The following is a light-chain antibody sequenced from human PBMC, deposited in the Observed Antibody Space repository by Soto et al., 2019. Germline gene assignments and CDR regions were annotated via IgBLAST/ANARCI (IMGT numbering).Light chain of an antibody. J-gene: IGKJ1*01. CDR1: QSISDT. CDR2: DAS. Sequence: EFVLTQSPGTLSLSPGERATLSCRASQSISDTLAWYQQKRGQAPRLLIHDASSRATGIPDRFSGSGSGTDFTLTISRLEPEDFAVYYCQQYGGSPRTFGQGTKVDIK. CDR3: QQYGGSPRT. V-gene: IGKV3-20*01.